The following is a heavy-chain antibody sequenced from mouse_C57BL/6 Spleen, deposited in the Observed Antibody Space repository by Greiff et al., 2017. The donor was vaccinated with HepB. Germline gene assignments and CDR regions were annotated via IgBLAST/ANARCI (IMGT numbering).Heavy chain of an antibody. J-gene: IGHJ1*03. Sequence: EVKLMESGGGLVQPGGSLSLSCAASGFTFTDYYMSWVRQPPGKALEWLGFIRNKANGYTTEYSAPVKGRFTISRDNSQSILYLQMNALRAEDSATYYCARCSYYYWYFDVWGTGTTVTVSS. CDR3: ARCSYYYWYFDV. CDR1: GFTFTDYY. D-gene: IGHD1-1*01. V-gene: IGHV7-3*01. CDR2: IRNKANGYTT.